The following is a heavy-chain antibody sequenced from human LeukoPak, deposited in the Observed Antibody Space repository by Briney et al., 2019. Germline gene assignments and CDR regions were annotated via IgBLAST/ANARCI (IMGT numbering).Heavy chain of an antibody. CDR3: ARGPGAHPLFGDY. CDR2: IIPILGIA. J-gene: IGHJ4*02. V-gene: IGHV1-69*04. CDR1: GGTFNSYA. Sequence: SVKVSCKASGGTFNSYAISWVRQAPGQGLEWMGRIIPILGIANYAQKFQGRVTITTDESTSTAYMELSSLRPEDTAVYYCARGPGAHPLFGDYWGQGTLVTVSS. D-gene: IGHD1-26*01.